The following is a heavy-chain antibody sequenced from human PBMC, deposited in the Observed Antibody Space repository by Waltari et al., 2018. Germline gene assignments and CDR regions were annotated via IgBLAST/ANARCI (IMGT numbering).Heavy chain of an antibody. CDR1: GYSISSGYY. J-gene: IGHJ6*03. V-gene: IGHV4-38-2*02. CDR2: IYHSGSP. CDR3: AREGSIAAAVSGDYMDV. D-gene: IGHD6-13*01. Sequence: QVQLQESGPGLVKPSETLSLTCAVSGYSISSGYYWGWIRQPPGKGLEWIGSIYHSGSPYYNPSLKRRVTISVDTAKNQFSLKLSSVTAADTAVYYCAREGSIAAAVSGDYMDVWGKGTTVTVSS.